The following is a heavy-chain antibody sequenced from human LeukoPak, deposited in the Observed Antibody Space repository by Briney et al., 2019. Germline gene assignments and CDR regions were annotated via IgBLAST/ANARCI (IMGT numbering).Heavy chain of an antibody. CDR1: GFTFSSYA. CDR3: ARGPNKWYGDYPFDY. CDR2: ISSNGGST. V-gene: IGHV3-64*01. D-gene: IGHD4-17*01. Sequence: GGSLRLSCAASGFTFSSYAMHWVRQAPGKGLEYVSAISSNGGSTYYANSVKGRFTISRDNSKNTLYLQMGSLRAEDMAVYYCARGPNKWYGDYPFDYWGQGTLVTVSS. J-gene: IGHJ4*02.